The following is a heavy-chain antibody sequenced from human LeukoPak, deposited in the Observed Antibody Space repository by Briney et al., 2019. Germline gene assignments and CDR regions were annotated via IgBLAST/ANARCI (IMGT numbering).Heavy chain of an antibody. CDR3: SKIPLGSGSYSVDY. CDR2: IWYDGTNK. V-gene: IGHV3-33*06. D-gene: IGHD3-10*01. J-gene: IGHJ4*02. Sequence: GGSLRLSCAASGFTFSSYEMNWVRQAPGKGLEWVAVIWYDGTNKNYADSVKGRFIISRDNSKNTLYLQMNILRAEATESYYCSKIPLGSGSYSVDYWGRGTLVTVSS. CDR1: GFTFSSYE.